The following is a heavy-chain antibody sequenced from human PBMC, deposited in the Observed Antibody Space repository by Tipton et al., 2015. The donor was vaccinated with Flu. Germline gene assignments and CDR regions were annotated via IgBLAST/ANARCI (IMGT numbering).Heavy chain of an antibody. CDR1: GGSISTYY. CDR3: ARVTSDGYNYFYGMDV. V-gene: IGHV4-59*12. Sequence: TLSLTCTVSGGSISTYYWSWIRQPPGKGLEWIGYVYYSGSTKYNPSLQSRVTISVDKSKNQFSLNLRSVTAADTAVYYCARVTSDGYNYFYGMDVWGQGTTVTVSS. J-gene: IGHJ6*02. CDR2: VYYSGST.